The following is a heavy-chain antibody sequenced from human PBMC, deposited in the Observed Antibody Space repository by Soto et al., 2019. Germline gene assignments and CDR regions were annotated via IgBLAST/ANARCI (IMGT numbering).Heavy chain of an antibody. CDR2: VSHDGKSG. J-gene: IGHJ4*02. V-gene: IGHV3-30*14. D-gene: IGHD6-19*01. Sequence: QVPLVESGGGVVQPGRSLRLSYAASGFTFSSYAMHWVRRAPGKGLEWVAAVSHDGKSGFYADSVSGRFTVSRDNSNNLVYLQMDRLRPEDTALFYCARLDKFNGGWSWGQGTAVTVSS. CDR1: GFTFSSYA. CDR3: ARLDKFNGGWS.